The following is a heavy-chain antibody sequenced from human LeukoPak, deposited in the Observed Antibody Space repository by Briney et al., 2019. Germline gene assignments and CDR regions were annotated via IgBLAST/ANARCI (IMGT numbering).Heavy chain of an antibody. CDR1: GGSISSGSYY. J-gene: IGHJ3*02. Sequence: SETLSLTCTVSGGSISSGSYYWSWIRQPAGKGLEWIGRICTSGSTNYNPSLKSRVTISVDTSKNQFSLKLSSVTAADTAVYYCARYSSSWYGNAFDIWGQGTMVTVSS. D-gene: IGHD6-13*01. V-gene: IGHV4-61*02. CDR2: ICTSGST. CDR3: ARYSSSWYGNAFDI.